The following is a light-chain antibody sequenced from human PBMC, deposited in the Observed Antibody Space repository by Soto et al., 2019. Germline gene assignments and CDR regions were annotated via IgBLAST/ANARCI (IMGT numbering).Light chain of an antibody. V-gene: IGLV2-14*01. CDR3: SSYTSSSTLLYV. Sequence: QSALTQPASVSGSPGQSITISCTGTSSDVGGYNYVSWYQQHPGKAPKLMIYDVSNRPSGVSNHFSGSKSGNTASLTISGLQAEDEADYYYSSYTSSSTLLYVFGTGTKVTVL. CDR1: SSDVGGYNY. CDR2: DVS. J-gene: IGLJ1*01.